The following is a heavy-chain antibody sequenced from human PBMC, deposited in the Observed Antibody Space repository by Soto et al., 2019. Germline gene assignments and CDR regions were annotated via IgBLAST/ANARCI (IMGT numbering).Heavy chain of an antibody. Sequence: PGESLKISCKGSGYSFTSYWIGWVRQMPGKGLEWMGIIYPGDSDTRYSPSFQGQVTISADKSISTAYLQWSSLQASDTAMYYCARRSVKLGYCSGGSCYHGRSTGGMDVCGQGTTATVPS. V-gene: IGHV5-51*01. CDR2: IYPGDSDT. J-gene: IGHJ6*02. D-gene: IGHD2-15*01. CDR3: ARRSVKLGYCSGGSCYHGRSTGGMDV. CDR1: GYSFTSYW.